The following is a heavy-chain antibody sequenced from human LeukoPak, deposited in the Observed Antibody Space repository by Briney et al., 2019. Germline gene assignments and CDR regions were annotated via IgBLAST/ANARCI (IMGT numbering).Heavy chain of an antibody. V-gene: IGHV3-7*04. Sequence: GGSLRLSCAASGFTFNNYWMTWVRQAPGKGLEWVANIKQDGSKKSYVDSVKGRFTISRDNAKNSLYLQMNSLRAEDTAIYYCTRVGYIDEGIDYWGQGTLVTVSS. CDR3: TRVGYIDEGIDY. D-gene: IGHD5-24*01. J-gene: IGHJ4*02. CDR1: GFTFNNYW. CDR2: IKQDGSKK.